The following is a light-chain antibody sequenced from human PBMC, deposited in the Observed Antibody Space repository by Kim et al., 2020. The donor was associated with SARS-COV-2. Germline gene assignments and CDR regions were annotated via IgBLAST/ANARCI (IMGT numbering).Light chain of an antibody. J-gene: IGLJ3*02. Sequence: QPVLTQSPSASASLGASVKLTCTLSSGHSSYAIAWHQQQPEKGPRYLMKLYSDASHSKGDVVPDRFSGSSSGAARYLSISSLQSEDEADYYCQTWGTARVFGGGTKLTVL. CDR2: LYSDASH. CDR1: SGHSSYA. CDR3: QTWGTARV. V-gene: IGLV4-69*01.